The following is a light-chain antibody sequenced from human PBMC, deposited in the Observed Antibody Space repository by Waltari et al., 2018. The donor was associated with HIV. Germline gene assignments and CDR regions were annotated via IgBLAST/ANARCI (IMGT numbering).Light chain of an antibody. CDR1: ATDVGAYNR. CDR2: DFP. J-gene: IGLJ2*01. V-gene: IGLV2-14*03. CDR3: SSYTLSSTVI. Sequence: QSALSQPASVSAFPEQSITISCTGTATDVGAYNRVSWYQQVPNKAPTLIIYDFPQRPSGVSSRFTGSKSGNTASLTISGLQADDEADYYCSSYTLSSTVIFGVGTKVAVL.